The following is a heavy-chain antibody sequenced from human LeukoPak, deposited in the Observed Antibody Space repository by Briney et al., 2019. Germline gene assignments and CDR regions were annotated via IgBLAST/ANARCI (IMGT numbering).Heavy chain of an antibody. Sequence: GGSLRLSCAASGFTFSSYWMSWVRLAPGEGLQWVSTITGSGGSTYYADSVKGRFTISRDNSKNTLYLQMNSLRAEDTAVYYCAKIGLYDSSDYWGQGTLVTVSS. D-gene: IGHD3-22*01. CDR1: GFTFSSYW. V-gene: IGHV3-23*01. CDR2: ITGSGGST. J-gene: IGHJ4*02. CDR3: AKIGLYDSSDY.